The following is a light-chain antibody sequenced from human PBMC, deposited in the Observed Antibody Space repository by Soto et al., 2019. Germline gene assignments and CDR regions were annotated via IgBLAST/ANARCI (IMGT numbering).Light chain of an antibody. V-gene: IGLV3-21*04. Sequence: SYELTQPHSVSVAPGKTARINCGGNNIGSKSVHWYQQKPGQAPVLVIYYDSDRPSGIPERFSGSNSGNTATLTISRVEAGDEADYYCQVWDSSSDHVVFGGGTQLTVL. CDR2: YDS. J-gene: IGLJ2*01. CDR1: NIGSKS. CDR3: QVWDSSSDHVV.